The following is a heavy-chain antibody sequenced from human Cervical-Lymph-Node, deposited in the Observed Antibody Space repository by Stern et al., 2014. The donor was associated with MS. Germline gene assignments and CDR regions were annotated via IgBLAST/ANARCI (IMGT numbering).Heavy chain of an antibody. CDR2: IIPILGTE. Sequence: QVQLVQSGAEVKKPGSSLKVSCKASGGTFSSYAISWVRQAPGKGLEWMGGIIPILGTENYAQKYQGRVTITADQSTSTAYMELSSLRSEDTAVYYCARGDNMVRGVITPDYYGMDVWGQGTTVTVAS. CDR1: GGTFSSYA. CDR3: ARGDNMVRGVITPDYYGMDV. J-gene: IGHJ6*02. D-gene: IGHD3-10*01. V-gene: IGHV1-69*01.